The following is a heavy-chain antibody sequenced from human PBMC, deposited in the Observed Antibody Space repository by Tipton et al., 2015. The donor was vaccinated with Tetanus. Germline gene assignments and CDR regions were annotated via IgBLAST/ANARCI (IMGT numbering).Heavy chain of an antibody. CDR2: IFHSGST. D-gene: IGHD3-16*01. Sequence: TLSLTCTVSGGSMSNNYWSWIRQPPGKGLEWIAYIFHSGSTNYSPSLKSRVAISMDTSKNQISLKLSSVTAEDTAVYYCAREDGGPTLDYFDSWGQGALVIVSS. J-gene: IGHJ4*02. CDR1: GGSMSNNY. CDR3: AREDGGPTLDYFDS. V-gene: IGHV4-59*01.